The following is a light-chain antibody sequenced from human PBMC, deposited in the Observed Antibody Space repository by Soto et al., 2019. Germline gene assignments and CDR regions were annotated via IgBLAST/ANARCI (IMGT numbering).Light chain of an antibody. Sequence: DLPMTQSPSSLSASVGDRVTITCRASQTISTYLNWYQQKPGKAPRLLIYDASSLLSGVPSRFSDSGSGTDFTLTIASLQPEDFSTYYCQQSDSTPYTFGQGTKVEI. CDR1: QTISTY. V-gene: IGKV1-39*01. CDR2: DAS. J-gene: IGKJ2*01. CDR3: QQSDSTPYT.